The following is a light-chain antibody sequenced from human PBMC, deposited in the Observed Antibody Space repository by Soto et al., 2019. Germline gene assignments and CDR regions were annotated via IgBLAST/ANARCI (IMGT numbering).Light chain of an antibody. Sequence: DIQMTQSPSTLSASVGDSLTITCRASQSISSWLAWYQQKPGKAPKLLIYKASSLESGVTSRFSGSGSGTEFTLTISSLQPDDFATYYCQQYNDYPYTFGQGTKLEIK. CDR3: QQYNDYPYT. CDR2: KAS. V-gene: IGKV1-5*03. J-gene: IGKJ2*01. CDR1: QSISSW.